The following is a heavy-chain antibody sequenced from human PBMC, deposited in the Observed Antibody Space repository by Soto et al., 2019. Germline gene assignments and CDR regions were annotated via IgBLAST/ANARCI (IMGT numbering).Heavy chain of an antibody. V-gene: IGHV3-64D*06. CDR1: RVSFSISA. CDR2: LSSNGGST. Sequence: GGSLGLSCAASRVSFSISAVTLFRQAPGKELEYVSALSSNGGSTYYADSVKGRFTISRDNSKNTLYLQMSSLRAEDTAVYYCVKSQGVGATYETGNFDYWGQGTLVPSTQ. J-gene: IGHJ4*02. D-gene: IGHD1-26*01. CDR3: VKSQGVGATYETGNFDY.